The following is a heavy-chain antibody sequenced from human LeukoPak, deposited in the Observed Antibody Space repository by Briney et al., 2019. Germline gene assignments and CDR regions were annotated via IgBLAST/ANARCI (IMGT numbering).Heavy chain of an antibody. D-gene: IGHD3-10*01. CDR3: ARSRSGGY. CDR2: IKQDGSEK. J-gene: IGHJ4*02. CDR1: GFTFSSYW. Sequence: GGSLRLSCAASGFTFSSYWMSWVRQAPGKGLGWGANIKQDGSEKYYVDSVKGRFTISRDNAKNSLYLQMNRLRAEDTAVCYCARSRSGGYWGQGTLVTVSS. V-gene: IGHV3-7*01.